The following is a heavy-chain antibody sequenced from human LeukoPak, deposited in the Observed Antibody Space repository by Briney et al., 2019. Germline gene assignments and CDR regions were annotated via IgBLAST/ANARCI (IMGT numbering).Heavy chain of an antibody. J-gene: IGHJ6*02. CDR2: INHSGST. D-gene: IGHD2-15*01. Sequence: SETLSLTCAVYGGSFSGYYWSWIRQPPGKGLEWIGEINHSGSTNYNPSLKSRVTISVDTSKNQFSLKLSSVTAADTAVYYCARGGTRVYCSGGSCYPRYYYGMDVWGQGTTVTVSS. V-gene: IGHV4-34*01. CDR1: GGSFSGYY. CDR3: ARGGTRVYCSGGSCYPRYYYGMDV.